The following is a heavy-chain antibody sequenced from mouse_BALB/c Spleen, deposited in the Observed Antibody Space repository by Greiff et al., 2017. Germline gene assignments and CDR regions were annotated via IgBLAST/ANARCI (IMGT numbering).Heavy chain of an antibody. CDR3: AVYDEVDYFDY. J-gene: IGHJ2*01. CDR1: GYSITSGYY. CDR2: ISYDGSN. V-gene: IGHV3-6*02. Sequence: EVQLQESGPGLVKPSQSLSLTCSVTGYSITSGYYWNWIRQFPGNKLEWMGYISYDGSNNYNPSLKNRISITRDTSKNQFFLKLNSVTTEDTATYYCAVYDEVDYFDYWGQGTTLTVSS. D-gene: IGHD2-12*01.